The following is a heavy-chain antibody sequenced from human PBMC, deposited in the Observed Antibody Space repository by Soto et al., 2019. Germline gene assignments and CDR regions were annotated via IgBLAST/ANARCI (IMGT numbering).Heavy chain of an antibody. CDR2: IYRTGST. D-gene: IGHD1-7*01. Sequence: QVQLQESGPGLVKPSGTLSLTCAVSGGSFTSNNWWTWVRQPPGQGLEWIGGIYRTGSTNYNPSLTSRVTLSLDKSENQFSLKVTSLTAADTAVYYCASRDPGTSVDYWGQGTLVTVSS. CDR3: ASRDPGTSVDY. J-gene: IGHJ4*02. CDR1: GGSFTSNNW. V-gene: IGHV4-4*02.